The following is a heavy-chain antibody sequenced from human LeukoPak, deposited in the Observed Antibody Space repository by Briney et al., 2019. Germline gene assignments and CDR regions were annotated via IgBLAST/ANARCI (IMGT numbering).Heavy chain of an antibody. J-gene: IGHJ4*02. Sequence: SVKVSCKASGGTFSSHAISWVRQAPGQGLEWMGRIIPIFGTANYAQKFQGRVTITTDESTSTAYMELSSLRSEDTAVYYCASVLWFGELLSPYLDYWGQGTLVTVSS. CDR3: ASVLWFGELLSPYLDY. CDR1: GGTFSSHA. D-gene: IGHD3-10*01. CDR2: IIPIFGTA. V-gene: IGHV1-69*05.